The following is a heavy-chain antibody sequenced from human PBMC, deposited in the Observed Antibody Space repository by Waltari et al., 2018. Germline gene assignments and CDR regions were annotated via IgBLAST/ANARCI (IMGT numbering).Heavy chain of an antibody. CDR1: GFVFDGFT. CDR2: ISWDGGDT. J-gene: IGHJ4*01. V-gene: IGHV3-43*01. D-gene: IGHD5-12*01. Sequence: EVNLVESGGAVVQPGGSLRLSCTASGFVFDGFTMQWVRQVPGGGLQWVALISWDGGDTYYADSVKGRFTISRDNSRNSLYLEMKTLTLEDTALYYCATSDYAGKGDYWGHGTLVTVSS. CDR3: ATSDYAGKGDY.